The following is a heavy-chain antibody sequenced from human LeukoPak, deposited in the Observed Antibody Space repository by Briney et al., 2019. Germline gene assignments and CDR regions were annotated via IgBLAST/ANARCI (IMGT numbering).Heavy chain of an antibody. J-gene: IGHJ5*02. Sequence: PSETLSLTCTVSGGSISSGGYYWSWVRQHPGKGLEWIGYIYYSGNTYYNPSLKSRVTISVDTSTNESSLKMTSVTAADTAVYYCARGFASGWYSRYDPWGQGTLVTVSS. V-gene: IGHV4-61*08. CDR3: ARGFASGWYSRYDP. D-gene: IGHD6-19*01. CDR1: GGSISSGGYY. CDR2: IYYSGNT.